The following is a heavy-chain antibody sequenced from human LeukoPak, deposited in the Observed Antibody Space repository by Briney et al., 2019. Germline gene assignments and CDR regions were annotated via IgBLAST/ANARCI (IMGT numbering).Heavy chain of an antibody. V-gene: IGHV4-34*01. Sequence: PSETLSLTCAVYGGSSSGYYWSWIRQPPGKGLEWIGEINHSGSTNYNPSLKSRVTISVDTSKNQFSLKLSSVTAADTAVYYCARSRHDFWSGYPYFDYWGQGTLVTVSS. D-gene: IGHD3-3*01. CDR3: ARSRHDFWSGYPYFDY. CDR2: INHSGST. J-gene: IGHJ4*02. CDR1: GGSSSGYY.